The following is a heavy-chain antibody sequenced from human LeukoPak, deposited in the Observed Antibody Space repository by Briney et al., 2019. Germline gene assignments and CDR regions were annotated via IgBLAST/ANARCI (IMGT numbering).Heavy chain of an antibody. V-gene: IGHV1-2*02. Sequence: ASVKVSCKASGYTFTGDYMHWVRQAPGQGLEWMGWINPNSGGTNYAQKFQGRVTMTRDTSISTAYMELSRLRSDDTAVYYCARTPITIFGVVPYYFDYWGQGTLVTVSS. D-gene: IGHD3-3*01. J-gene: IGHJ4*02. CDR2: INPNSGGT. CDR1: GYTFTGDY. CDR3: ARTPITIFGVVPYYFDY.